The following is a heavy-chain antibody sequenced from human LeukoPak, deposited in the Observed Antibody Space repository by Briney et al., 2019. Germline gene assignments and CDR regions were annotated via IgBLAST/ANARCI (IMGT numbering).Heavy chain of an antibody. J-gene: IGHJ4*02. D-gene: IGHD6-13*01. V-gene: IGHV1-46*01. CDR2: INPSGGST. CDR1: GYTFTSYY. Sequence: ASVKVSCKASGYTFTSYYMHWVRQAPGQGLEWMGIINPSGGSTSYAQKFQGRVTMTRDMSTSTVYMELSSLRSEDTAVYYCARDFREYSSSRYSLDYWGQGTLVTVSS. CDR3: ARDFREYSSSRYSLDY.